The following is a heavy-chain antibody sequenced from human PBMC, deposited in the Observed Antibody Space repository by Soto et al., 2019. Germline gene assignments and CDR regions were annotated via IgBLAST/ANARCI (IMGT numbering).Heavy chain of an antibody. D-gene: IGHD1-26*01. V-gene: IGHV3-33*01. CDR1: GFTFSGVG. CDR2: IRYDGSNI. J-gene: IGHJ4*02. Sequence: QVQLVESGGGVVQAGRSLRLSCAASGFTFSGVGMHWVRQAPGKGLEWVAVIRYDGSNIYYADAVKGRFTISRDNSKDTLYLQMNSLRADDTAVYYCARDGMGHTTFFGYFDYWGQGTLVTVSS. CDR3: ARDGMGHTTFFGYFDY.